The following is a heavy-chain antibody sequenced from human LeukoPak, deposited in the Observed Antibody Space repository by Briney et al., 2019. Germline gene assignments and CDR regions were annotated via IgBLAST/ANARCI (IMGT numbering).Heavy chain of an antibody. CDR2: IITILGIA. V-gene: IGHV1-69*04. J-gene: IGHJ6*02. D-gene: IGHD4-17*01. CDR3: ARELTTVGYYYYYGMDV. Sequence: SVKVSCKASGGTFSSYAISWVRQAPGQGLEWMGRIITILGIARYAQKFQGRVTSTADKSTSTAYMELSSLRSEDTAVYYCARELTTVGYYYYYGMDVWGQGTTVTVSS. CDR1: GGTFSSYA.